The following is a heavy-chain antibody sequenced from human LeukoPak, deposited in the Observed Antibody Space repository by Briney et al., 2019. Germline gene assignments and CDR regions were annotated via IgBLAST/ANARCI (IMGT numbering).Heavy chain of an antibody. Sequence: PSETLSLTCAVYGGSFSGYYWSWIRQPPGKGLEWIGEINHSGSTNYNPPLKSRVTISVDTSKNQFSLKLSSVTAADTAVYYCARDVRIAAAVYWFDPWGQGTLVTVSS. CDR2: INHSGST. D-gene: IGHD6-13*01. CDR3: ARDVRIAAAVYWFDP. J-gene: IGHJ5*02. V-gene: IGHV4-34*01. CDR1: GGSFSGYY.